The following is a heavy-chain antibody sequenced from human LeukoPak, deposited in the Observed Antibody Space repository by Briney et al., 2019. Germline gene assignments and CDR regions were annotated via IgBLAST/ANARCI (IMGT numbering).Heavy chain of an antibody. D-gene: IGHD2/OR15-2a*01. V-gene: IGHV3-23*01. CDR3: ATYRQVLLPFES. CDR1: GFTFSTFA. CDR2: IFPSGGEI. Sequence: GGSLRLSCEASGFTFSTFAMIWVRQPPGKGLEWVPSIFPSGGEIHYADSVRGRFTISRDNSKSTLSLQMNSLRAEDTAIYYCATYRQVLLPFESWGQGTLVTVSS. J-gene: IGHJ4*02.